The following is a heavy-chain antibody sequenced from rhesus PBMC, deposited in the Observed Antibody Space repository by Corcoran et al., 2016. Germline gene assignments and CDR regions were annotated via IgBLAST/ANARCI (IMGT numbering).Heavy chain of an antibody. CDR3: ARYSGSWNLDY. CDR1: GGSISDDYY. CDR2: IYGSGGGT. Sequence: QVQLQESGPGLVKPSETLSLTCAVSGGSISDDYYWSWIRQPPGKGLEWIGYIYGSGGGTNYNPSRKHRVTVSIDTSKNQFSLKLSSVTAADTAVYYCARYSGSWNLDYWGQGVLVTVSS. J-gene: IGHJ4*01. V-gene: IGHV4-106*01. D-gene: IGHD6-25*01.